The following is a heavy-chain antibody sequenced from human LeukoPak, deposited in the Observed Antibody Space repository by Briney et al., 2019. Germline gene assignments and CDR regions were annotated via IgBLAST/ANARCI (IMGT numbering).Heavy chain of an antibody. CDR1: GFTFSSYA. CDR3: AKGRGLVVITTFGTFDY. J-gene: IGHJ4*02. D-gene: IGHD3-22*01. V-gene: IGHV3-23*01. CDR2: ISGSGGST. Sequence: PGGSLRLSCAASGFTFSSYAMSWVRQAPGKGLEWVSVISGSGGSTYYADSVKGRFTISRDNSKNTLYLQMNSLRAEDTAVYYCAKGRGLVVITTFGTFDYWGQGTLVTVSS.